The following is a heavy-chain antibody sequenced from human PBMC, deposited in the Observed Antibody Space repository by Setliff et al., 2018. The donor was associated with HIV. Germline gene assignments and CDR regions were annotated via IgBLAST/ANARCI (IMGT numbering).Heavy chain of an antibody. D-gene: IGHD3-10*01. CDR2: IYHSGST. CDR3: ARLGYVSGGFYKTPGPYYFDY. CDR1: GYSISSGYY. J-gene: IGHJ4*02. V-gene: IGHV4-38-2*01. Sequence: PSETLSLTCAVSGYSISSGYYWGWIRQPPGKGLEWIGSIYHSGSTYDSPSLKSRVTISVDTSKNQFSLKLSSVTAADTAAYYCARLGYVSGGFYKTPGPYYFDYWGQGALVTVSS.